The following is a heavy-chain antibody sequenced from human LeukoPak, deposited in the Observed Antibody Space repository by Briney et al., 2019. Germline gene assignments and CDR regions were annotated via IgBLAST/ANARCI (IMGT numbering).Heavy chain of an antibody. CDR1: GGSMSSNY. V-gene: IGHV4-4*07. Sequence: TSETLSLTCTVSGGSMSSNYWSWIRQPAAEGLEWIGRMHTSGNTNYNPSLKSRVTMSLDTSKNQVSLKLSSVTAADTAVYYCARQNPAASGQGLDYWGQGTLVTVSS. D-gene: IGHD6-13*01. CDR2: MHTSGNT. CDR3: ARQNPAASGQGLDY. J-gene: IGHJ4*02.